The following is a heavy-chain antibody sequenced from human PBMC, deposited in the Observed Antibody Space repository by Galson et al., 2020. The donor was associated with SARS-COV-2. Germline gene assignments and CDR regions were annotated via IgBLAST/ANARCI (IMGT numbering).Heavy chain of an antibody. D-gene: IGHD2-8*01. J-gene: IGHJ6*03. CDR3: AKRGLIFMLYARNNCMDV. Sequence: GGSLRLSCAASGFSFNNYGMHWVRQAPGKGLEWVAGISYEGSNKYYTDSVKGRFTISRDTSKNTLYLQMNSLRAEDTAVYYCAKRGLIFMLYARNNCMDVWGKGTTVTVSS. CDR1: GFSFNNYG. CDR2: ISYEGSNK. V-gene: IGHV3-30*18.